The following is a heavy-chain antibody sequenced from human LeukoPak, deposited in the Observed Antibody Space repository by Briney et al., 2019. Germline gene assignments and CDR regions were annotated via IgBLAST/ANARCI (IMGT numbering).Heavy chain of an antibody. CDR1: GGSFSGYY. Sequence: SETLSLTCAVYGGSFSGYYCSWIRQPPGKGLEWIGEINHSGSTNYNPSLKSRVTISVDTSKNQFSLKLSSLTATDTAVYYCARGRTRYCSGGSCYLWFDPWGQGTLVTVSS. CDR2: INHSGST. D-gene: IGHD2-15*01. CDR3: ARGRTRYCSGGSCYLWFDP. V-gene: IGHV4-34*01. J-gene: IGHJ5*02.